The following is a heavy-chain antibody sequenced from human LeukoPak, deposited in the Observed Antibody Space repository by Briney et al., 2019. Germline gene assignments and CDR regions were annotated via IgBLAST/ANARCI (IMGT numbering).Heavy chain of an antibody. J-gene: IGHJ2*01. Sequence: ASVKVSCKASGGTFSSYTISWVRQAPGQGLEWMGRIIPILGTANYAQKFQGRVTITADKSTSTAYMELSSLRSEDTAVYYCAGGYYDSSGFWYFDLWGRGTLVTVSS. CDR2: IIPILGTA. D-gene: IGHD3-22*01. V-gene: IGHV1-69*08. CDR3: AGGYYDSSGFWYFDL. CDR1: GGTFSSYT.